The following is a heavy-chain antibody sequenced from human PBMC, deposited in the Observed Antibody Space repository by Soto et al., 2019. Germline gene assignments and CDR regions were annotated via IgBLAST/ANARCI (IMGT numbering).Heavy chain of an antibody. CDR1: GGSISNINYY. CDR3: ARYSLLPGRSDAFDI. V-gene: IGHV4-61*05. J-gene: IGHJ3*02. CDR2: IYNSGST. D-gene: IGHD2-21*01. Sequence: PSETLSLTCTVSGGSISNINYYWGWIRQPPGKGLESIAYIYNSGSTNYNPSLKSRVTISADTSKNQFSLKLSSVTAADTAVYYCARYSLLPGRSDAFDIWGRGTMVTVSS.